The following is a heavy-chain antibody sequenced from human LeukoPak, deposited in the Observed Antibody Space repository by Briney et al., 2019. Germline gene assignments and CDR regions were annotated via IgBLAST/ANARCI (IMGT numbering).Heavy chain of an antibody. CDR3: ARADLGELSSPRKYYYYYYGMDV. D-gene: IGHD3-16*02. Sequence: PSETLSLTCTVSGGSISSSSYYWGWIRQPPGKGLEWIGSIYYSGSTYYNPSLKSRVTISVDTSKNQFSLKLSSVTAADTAVYYRARADLGELSSPRKYYYYYYGMDVWGQGTTVTVSS. V-gene: IGHV4-39*07. CDR1: GGSISSSSYY. CDR2: IYYSGST. J-gene: IGHJ6*02.